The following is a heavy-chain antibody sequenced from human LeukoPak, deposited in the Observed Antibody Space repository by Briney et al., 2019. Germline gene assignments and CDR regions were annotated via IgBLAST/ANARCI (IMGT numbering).Heavy chain of an antibody. CDR1: GFALSDYPA. J-gene: IGHJ3*02. Sequence: PGGSLRLSCIASGFALSDYPAMHWVRQAPGEGLEWVAAVSPDGKSKYYADSVKGRFTISRDISKNALYLEVNSLRPEDTAVYYCARGTYSSGRCDVFDIWGQGTMVIVSS. V-gene: IGHV3-30*04. D-gene: IGHD6-19*01. CDR2: VSPDGKSK. CDR3: ARGTYSSGRCDVFDI.